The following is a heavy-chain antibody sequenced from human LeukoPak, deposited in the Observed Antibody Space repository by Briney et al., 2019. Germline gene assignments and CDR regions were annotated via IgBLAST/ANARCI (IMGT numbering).Heavy chain of an antibody. CDR1: GYTIDSNY. V-gene: IGHV3-53*01. D-gene: IGHD3-10*01. Sequence: PGGSLRLSRAASGYTIDSNYMAWVRQAPEKGLEWVSFIYSDGRGFYADSVKGRFTISRDNSKTTLYLQMNSLTAEDTATYYCVRGLERRGIDSWGQGTLVIVSS. CDR2: IYSDGRG. J-gene: IGHJ4*02. CDR3: VRGLERRGIDS.